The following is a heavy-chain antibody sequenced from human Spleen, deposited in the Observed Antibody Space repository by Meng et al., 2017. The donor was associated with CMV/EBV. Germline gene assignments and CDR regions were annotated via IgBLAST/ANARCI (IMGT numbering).Heavy chain of an antibody. J-gene: IGHJ4*02. V-gene: IGHV1-46*01. CDR3: ARYSGYDPPSFDY. CDR2: INPSGGKT. CDR1: GYTFISSY. Sequence: KAPGYTFISSYMHWVRQAPGQGLEWMGIINPSGGKTSYEQKFQGRVTMTRDTSTSTVYMELSSLTSEDTAVYYCARYSGYDPPSFDYWGQGTLVTVSS. D-gene: IGHD5-12*01.